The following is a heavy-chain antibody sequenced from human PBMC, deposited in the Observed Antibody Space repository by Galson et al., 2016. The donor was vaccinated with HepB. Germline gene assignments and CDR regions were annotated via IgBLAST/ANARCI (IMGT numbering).Heavy chain of an antibody. CDR2: ISYDGSNK. D-gene: IGHD3/OR15-3a*01. Sequence: SLRLSCAASGSTFSSYGMHWVRQAPGKGLEWVAFISYDGSNKYYADSVKGRFTISRDNSKNTLYLQMNNLRSEDTALYYCAGRTGFLDYWGQGTLVTVSS. CDR1: GSTFSSYG. CDR3: AGRTGFLDY. J-gene: IGHJ4*02. V-gene: IGHV3-30*03.